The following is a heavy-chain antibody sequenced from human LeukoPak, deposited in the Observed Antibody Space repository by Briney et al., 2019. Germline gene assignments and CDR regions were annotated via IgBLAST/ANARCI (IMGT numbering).Heavy chain of an antibody. D-gene: IGHD3-3*01. CDR3: ARVDPDYDFWSGYYFDY. CDR2: IIPIFGTA. Sequence: SVKVSCKASGGTFSSYAISWVRQAPGQGLEWMGGIIPIFGTANYAQKFQGRVTMTRNTSISTAYMELSSLRSKDTAVYYCARVDPDYDFWSGYYFDYWGQGTLVTVSS. V-gene: IGHV1-69*05. CDR1: GGTFSSYA. J-gene: IGHJ4*02.